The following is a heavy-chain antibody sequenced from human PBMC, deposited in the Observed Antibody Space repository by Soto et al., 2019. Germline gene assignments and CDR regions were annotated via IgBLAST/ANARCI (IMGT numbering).Heavy chain of an antibody. CDR2: FDPEDGET. J-gene: IGHJ6*02. Sequence: ASVKVSCKVSGYTLTELSMHWVRQAPGKGLEWMGGFDPEDGETIYAQKFQGRVTMTEDTSTDTAYMELSSLRFEDTAVYYCATHKSMVRGVTIDYYYYGMDVWGQGTTVTVSS. CDR1: GYTLTELS. V-gene: IGHV1-24*01. CDR3: ATHKSMVRGVTIDYYYYGMDV. D-gene: IGHD3-10*01.